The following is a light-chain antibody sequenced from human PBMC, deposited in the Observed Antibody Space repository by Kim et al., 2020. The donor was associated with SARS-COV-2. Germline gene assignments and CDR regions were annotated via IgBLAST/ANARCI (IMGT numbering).Light chain of an antibody. CDR3: QHYGSSRLT. CDR1: QSVSSSY. V-gene: IGKV3-20*01. Sequence: SPGERATRSCRASQSVSSSYLAWYQQKPGQAPRLLIYAASSRATGIPDRFSGSGSGTDFTLTISRLEPEDFAVYYCQHYGSSRLTFGGGTKVDIK. J-gene: IGKJ4*01. CDR2: AAS.